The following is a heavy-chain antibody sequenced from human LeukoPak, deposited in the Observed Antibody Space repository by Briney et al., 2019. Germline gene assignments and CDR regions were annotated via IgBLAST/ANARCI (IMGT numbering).Heavy chain of an antibody. J-gene: IGHJ2*01. CDR3: ARFHSGPSGWYVLWYFDL. CDR1: GGSVSSYY. V-gene: IGHV4-4*09. Sequence: SETLSLTCTVSGGSVSSYYWSWLRQPPGKGLEWIGYIYNNENTTYNSSLTSRVTMSVDTSKNQFFLKLSSVTAADTAVYYCARFHSGPSGWYVLWYFDLWGRGTLVTVSS. D-gene: IGHD6-19*01. CDR2: IYNNENT.